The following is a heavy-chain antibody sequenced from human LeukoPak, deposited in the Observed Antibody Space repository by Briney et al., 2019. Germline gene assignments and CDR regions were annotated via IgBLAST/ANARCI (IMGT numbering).Heavy chain of an antibody. CDR3: ARASIVVVTHNWFDP. J-gene: IGHJ5*02. Sequence: GGSLRLSCAASGFTFSSYSMNWVRQAPGKGLEWVSSISSSSYIYYADSVKGRFTISRDNAKNSLYLQMNSLRAEDTAVYYCARASIVVVTHNWFDPWGQGTLVTVSS. CDR1: GFTFSSYS. D-gene: IGHD3-22*01. V-gene: IGHV3-21*01. CDR2: ISSSSYI.